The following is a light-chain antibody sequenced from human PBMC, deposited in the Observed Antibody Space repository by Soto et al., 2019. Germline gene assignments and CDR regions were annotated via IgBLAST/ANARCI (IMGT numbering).Light chain of an antibody. J-gene: IGLJ3*02. Sequence: PVLTQSPSASASLGASVKLTCTLSSGHSSYAIAWHQQQPEKGPRCLMKVNSDGSHSKGDGIPDRFSGSSSGAERYLTISSLQSEDEADYYCQTWGTGIRVFGGGTKLTVL. CDR1: SGHSSYA. CDR2: VNSDGSH. V-gene: IGLV4-69*01. CDR3: QTWGTGIRV.